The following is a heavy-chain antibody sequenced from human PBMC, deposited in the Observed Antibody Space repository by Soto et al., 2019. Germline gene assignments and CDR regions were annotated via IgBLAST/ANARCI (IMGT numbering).Heavy chain of an antibody. CDR3: ARELKRGFDY. D-gene: IGHD3-16*01. CDR1: GGSISSYY. V-gene: IGHV4-59*01. Sequence: SETLSLTCTVSGGSISSYYWSWIRQPPGKGLEWIGYIYYSGSTNYNPSLKSRVTISVDTSKNQFSLKLSSVTAADTAVYYCARELKRGFDYWGQGTLVTISS. CDR2: IYYSGST. J-gene: IGHJ4*02.